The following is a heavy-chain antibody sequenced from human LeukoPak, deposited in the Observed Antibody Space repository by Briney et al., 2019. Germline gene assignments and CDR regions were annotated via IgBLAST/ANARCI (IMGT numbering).Heavy chain of an antibody. CDR2: ISSSSTI. V-gene: IGHV3-48*01. CDR1: GFTFSSYS. D-gene: IGHD3-3*01. J-gene: IGHJ5*02. Sequence: PWGSLRLSCAASGFTFSSYSVNWVRQAPGKGLEWVSYISSSSTIYYADSVKGRFTISRDNARNSLYLQMNSLRAEDTAVYYCARDFGVIRRSWGQGTLVSVSS. CDR3: ARDFGVIRRS.